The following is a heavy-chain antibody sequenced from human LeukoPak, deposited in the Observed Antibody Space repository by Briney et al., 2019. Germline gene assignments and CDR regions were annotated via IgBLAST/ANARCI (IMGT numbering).Heavy chain of an antibody. V-gene: IGHV1-18*01. CDR2: ISPYNGNT. J-gene: IGHJ3*02. Sequence: VASVKVSCTASGYTFSSFAISWVRQAPGQGLEWMGWISPYNGNTNYAQKLQGRVTMTTDTSTITAYMELRSLRSDDTAVYYCARSGESSGSAAFDIWGQGTMVTVSS. CDR3: ARSGESSGSAAFDI. D-gene: IGHD3-22*01. CDR1: GYTFSSFA.